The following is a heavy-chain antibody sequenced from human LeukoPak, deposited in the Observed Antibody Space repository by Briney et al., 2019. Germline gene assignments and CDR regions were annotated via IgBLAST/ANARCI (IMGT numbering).Heavy chain of an antibody. CDR1: GFTVTSNS. Sequence: GGSLRLSCTVSGFTVTSNSMSWVRQAPGKGLEWVSAISGSGGSTYYADSVKGRFTISRDNSKNTLYLQMNSLRAEDTAVYYCATPSDPYYDSSGFSVWGKGTTVTISS. CDR2: ISGSGGST. V-gene: IGHV3-23*01. J-gene: IGHJ6*04. D-gene: IGHD3-22*01. CDR3: ATPSDPYYDSSGFSV.